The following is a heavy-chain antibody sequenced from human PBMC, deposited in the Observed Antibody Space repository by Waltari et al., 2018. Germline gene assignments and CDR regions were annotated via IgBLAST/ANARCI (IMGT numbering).Heavy chain of an antibody. V-gene: IGHV3-30*04. CDR1: GFTFSSYA. J-gene: IGHJ6*02. D-gene: IGHD6-19*01. CDR2: LSYDGSNK. Sequence: QVQLVESGGGVVQPGRSLRLSCAASGFTFSSYAMHWVRQAPGKGLEWVAVLSYDGSNKYYVDSVKGRFTISRDNSKNTLYLQMNSLRAEDTAVYYCARVGLGGWYPSYYYGMDVWGQGTTVTVSS. CDR3: ARVGLGGWYPSYYYGMDV.